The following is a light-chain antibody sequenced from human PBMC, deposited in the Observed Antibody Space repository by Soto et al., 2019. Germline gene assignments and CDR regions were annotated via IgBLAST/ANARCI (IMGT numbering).Light chain of an antibody. V-gene: IGKV1-39*01. Sequence: DIQMTQSPSTLSASVGDRVTITCRASQSITVWLAWYQQKAGKAPKLLIYAASSLQSGVPSRFSGSGSGTDFTLTISSLQPEDFASYYCQQSYSTPPTFGQGTKVDI. CDR1: QSITVW. CDR2: AAS. J-gene: IGKJ1*01. CDR3: QQSYSTPPT.